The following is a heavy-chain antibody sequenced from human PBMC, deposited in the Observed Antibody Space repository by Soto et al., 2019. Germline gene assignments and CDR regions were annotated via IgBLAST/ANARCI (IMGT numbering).Heavy chain of an antibody. J-gene: IGHJ4*02. V-gene: IGHV1-69*01. Sequence: QVQLVQSGAEVKKPGSSVKVSCKASGGTFSSYAISWVRQAPGQGLEWMGGITPIFGTANYAQKFQGRVTMPADESTSKSHMELSSLRSEDTAVYYCARDYGHDCSGGRCYFYFWGQGNLVTGSS. CDR1: GGTFSSYA. CDR3: ARDYGHDCSGGRCYFYF. CDR2: ITPIFGTA. D-gene: IGHD2-15*01.